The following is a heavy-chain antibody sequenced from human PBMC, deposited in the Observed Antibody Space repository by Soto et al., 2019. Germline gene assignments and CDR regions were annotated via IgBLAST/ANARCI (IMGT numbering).Heavy chain of an antibody. CDR1: GFTFSSYW. V-gene: IGHV3-7*01. J-gene: IGHJ4*02. CDR2: INQDGNED. CDR3: ARTGDGHHDFLDY. Sequence: DLEESGGGLVQPGGSLRLSCAASGFTFSSYWMNWVRQAPGQGLAWVAHINQDGNEDNVLDSVKAPFTISRDNAKNSPFLQMNSLRVDDTAVYYCARTGDGHHDFLDYWGQGALVSVSS. D-gene: IGHD1-1*01.